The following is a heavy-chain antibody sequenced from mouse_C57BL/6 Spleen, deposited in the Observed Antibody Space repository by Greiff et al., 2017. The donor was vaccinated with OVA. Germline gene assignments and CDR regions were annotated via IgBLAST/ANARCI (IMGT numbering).Heavy chain of an antibody. CDR1: GFTFSDYY. Sequence: EVKVEESGGGLVQPGGSLKLSCAASGFTFSDYYMYWVRQTPEKRLEWVAYISNGGGSTYYQDTVKGRFTISRDNAKTTLYLQMSRLKSEDTAMYYCARQRGAGSSFDYWGQGTTLTVSS. CDR2: ISNGGGST. D-gene: IGHD1-1*01. V-gene: IGHV5-12*01. J-gene: IGHJ2*01. CDR3: ARQRGAGSSFDY.